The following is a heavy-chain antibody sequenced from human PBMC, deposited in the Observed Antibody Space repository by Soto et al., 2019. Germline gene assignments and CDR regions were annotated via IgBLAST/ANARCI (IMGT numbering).Heavy chain of an antibody. V-gene: IGHV4-34*01. J-gene: IGHJ6*02. D-gene: IGHD3-22*01. CDR2: INHSGST. CDR3: ARGGTMIVVVMPRYYYGMDV. Sequence: RQPPGKGLEWIGEINHSGSTNYNPSLKSRVTISVDTSKNQFSLKLSSVTAADTAVYYCARGGTMIVVVMPRYYYGMDVWGQGTTVTVSS.